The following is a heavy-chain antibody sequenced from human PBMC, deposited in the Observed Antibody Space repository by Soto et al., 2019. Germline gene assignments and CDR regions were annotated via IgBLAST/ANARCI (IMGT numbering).Heavy chain of an antibody. D-gene: IGHD3-3*01. V-gene: IGHV4-34*01. J-gene: IGHJ5*02. CDR3: ARSKYYDFWSGYSALNHQQNWFDP. CDR2: INHSGST. CDR1: GGSFSGYY. Sequence: SETLSLTCAVYGGSFSGYYWIWIRQPPGKGLEWIGEINHSGSTNYNPSLKSRVTISVDTSKNQLSLKLSSVTAADTAVYYCARSKYYDFWSGYSALNHQQNWFDPWGQGTLVTVSS.